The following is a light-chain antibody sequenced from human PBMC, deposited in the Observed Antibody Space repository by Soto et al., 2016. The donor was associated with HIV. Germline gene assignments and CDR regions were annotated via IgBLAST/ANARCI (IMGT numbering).Light chain of an antibody. CDR1: NIGGRS. V-gene: IGLV3-21*02. CDR2: DDS. Sequence: SYVLTQPPSVPVAPGQTATMTCGGDNIGGRSVHWYQQRPGQAPVLVVYDDSDRPSGIPERFSGSNSGNTATLTISRVEAGDEADYYCQVWDSFXDHVIFGGGTKLTVL. J-gene: IGLJ2*01. CDR3: QVWDSFXDHVI.